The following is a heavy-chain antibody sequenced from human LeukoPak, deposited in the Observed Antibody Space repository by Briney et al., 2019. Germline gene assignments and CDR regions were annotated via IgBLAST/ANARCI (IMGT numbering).Heavy chain of an antibody. CDR2: ISGSGGST. Sequence: PGGSLRLSCAASGFTFSSYAMSWVRQAPGKGLEWVSAISGSGGSTYYADSVKGRFTISRDNAKNSLYLQMNSLRAEDTALYYCAKVGDSSGAGGYFDLWGRGTLVTVSS. J-gene: IGHJ2*01. D-gene: IGHD3-22*01. V-gene: IGHV3-23*01. CDR3: AKVGDSSGAGGYFDL. CDR1: GFTFSSYA.